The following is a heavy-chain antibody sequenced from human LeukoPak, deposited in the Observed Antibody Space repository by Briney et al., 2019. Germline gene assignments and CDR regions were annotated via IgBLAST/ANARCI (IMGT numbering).Heavy chain of an antibody. CDR1: GFTVSSNY. CDR2: IYSGGST. D-gene: IGHD4-17*01. V-gene: IGHV3-66*01. CDR3: ARAFSTTAFDY. J-gene: IGHJ4*02. Sequence: GGSLSLSCAASGFTVSSNYMSWVRQAPGKGLEWVSVIYSGGSTYYADSVKGRFTISRDNSKNTLYFQMNSLRAEDTAVYYCARAFSTTAFDYWGQGTLVTVSS.